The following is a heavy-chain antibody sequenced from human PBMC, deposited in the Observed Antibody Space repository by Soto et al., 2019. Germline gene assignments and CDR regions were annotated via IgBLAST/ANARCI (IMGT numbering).Heavy chain of an antibody. CDR2: IYSGGST. J-gene: IGHJ6*02. CDR3: ARDRYSYDSSGYHLPYYYYGMDV. V-gene: IGHV3-53*01. Sequence: GGSLRLSCAASGFTVSSNYMSWVRQAPGKGLEWVSVIYSGGSTYYADSVKGRFTISRDNSKNTLYLQMNRLRAEDTAVSYCARDRYSYDSSGYHLPYYYYGMDVWGQGTTVTLSS. CDR1: GFTVSSNY. D-gene: IGHD3-22*01.